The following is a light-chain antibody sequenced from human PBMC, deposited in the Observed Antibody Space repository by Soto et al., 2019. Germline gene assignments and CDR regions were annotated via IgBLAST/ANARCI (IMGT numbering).Light chain of an antibody. CDR2: DNN. Sequence: QSVLTQPPSASGTPGQRVTISCFGGGSNIGSYAVNWYQQRPGTAPKLLISDNNQRPSGVPDRFSGSKSGTSASLAIGGLQSEDEADYYCAAWDDSLSGPVFGGGTKLTVL. CDR3: AAWDDSLSGPV. CDR1: GSNIGSYA. V-gene: IGLV1-44*01. J-gene: IGLJ2*01.